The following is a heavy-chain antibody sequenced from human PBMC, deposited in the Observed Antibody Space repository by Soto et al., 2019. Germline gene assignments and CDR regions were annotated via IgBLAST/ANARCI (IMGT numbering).Heavy chain of an antibody. CDR3: ASPGGGAADY. Sequence: GGSLRLSCAASGFTFSSYSMNWVRQAPGKGLEWVSSISSSSSYIYYADSVKGRFTISRDNAKNSLYLQMNSLRAEDTAVYYCASPGGGAADYWGQGTLVTVSS. D-gene: IGHD1-26*01. V-gene: IGHV3-21*01. CDR1: GFTFSSYS. J-gene: IGHJ4*02. CDR2: ISSSSSYI.